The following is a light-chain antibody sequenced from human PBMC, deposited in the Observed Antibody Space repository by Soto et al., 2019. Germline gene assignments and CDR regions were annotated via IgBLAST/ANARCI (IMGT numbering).Light chain of an antibody. Sequence: EIVLTQSPATLSLSPGARATLSCRASQSVSSYLAWYQQKPGQAPRLLIYDASNRATGIPARFSGCGSGTDFTLAISSLEPEAFAVYYCQQRSNWPLTFGPGTKVDIK. CDR1: QSVSSY. CDR3: QQRSNWPLT. V-gene: IGKV3-11*01. J-gene: IGKJ3*01. CDR2: DAS.